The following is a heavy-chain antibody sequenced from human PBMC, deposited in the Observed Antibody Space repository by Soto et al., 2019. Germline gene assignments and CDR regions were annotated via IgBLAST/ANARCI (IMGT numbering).Heavy chain of an antibody. CDR2: ISTKDGNT. D-gene: IGHD6-6*01. V-gene: IGHV1-18*01. J-gene: IGHJ6*02. Sequence: QVHLVQSGAEVKKPGASVRVSCKASGYTLSKNGLSWVRQAPGQRFEWMGGISTKDGNTNYAQQFQGRVTLNKDTSTNTTYMEFMCLRSDDTAVYYCFRDDGGLVRYFYHGWDVWGQGTTVTVTS. CDR1: GYTLSKNG. CDR3: FRDDGGLVRYFYHGWDV.